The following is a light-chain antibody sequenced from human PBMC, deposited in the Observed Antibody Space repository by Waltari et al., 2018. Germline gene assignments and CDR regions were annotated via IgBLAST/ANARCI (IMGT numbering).Light chain of an antibody. CDR1: NSDVGKYKL. V-gene: IGLV2-23*02. CDR3: CSYTGGSIPVI. J-gene: IGLJ2*01. Sequence: QSALTQPASVSGSPGQSITISCTGTNSDVGKYKLVSWYQQHPGKAPKLMIYEVSKRPSGISYRFSGSKSGDTASLTISGLQAEDEAEYYCCSYTGGSIPVIFGGGTKLTFL. CDR2: EVS.